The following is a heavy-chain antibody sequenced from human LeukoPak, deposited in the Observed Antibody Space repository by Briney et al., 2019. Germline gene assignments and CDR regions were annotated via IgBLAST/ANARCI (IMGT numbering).Heavy chain of an antibody. CDR3: ATPYPREYCSSTTCYFNY. CDR1: GYSFATYW. J-gene: IGHJ4*02. D-gene: IGHD2-2*01. Sequence: GESLKISCKVSGYSFATYWIGWVRQMPGKGLEWMGIIYPDDSDTRYSPSFQGQVTISADESISTAYLQWSSLKASDTAMYYCATPYPREYCSSTTCYFNYWGQGTLVTVSS. V-gene: IGHV5-51*01. CDR2: IYPDDSDT.